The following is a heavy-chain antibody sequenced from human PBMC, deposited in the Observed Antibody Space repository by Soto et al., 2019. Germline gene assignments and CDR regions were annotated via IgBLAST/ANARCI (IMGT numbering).Heavy chain of an antibody. Sequence: EVQLLESGGGLVQPGGSLRLSCAASGFTFSSYAMSWVRQAPGKGLEWVSAISGSGDITYYADSVKGRFTISRDNSTTTLDLQMNSLRAEDTAVYYCVLWPPYYFDYWGQGTLVTVSS. J-gene: IGHJ4*02. CDR1: GFTFSSYA. CDR3: VLWPPYYFDY. D-gene: IGHD3-10*01. CDR2: ISGSGDIT. V-gene: IGHV3-23*01.